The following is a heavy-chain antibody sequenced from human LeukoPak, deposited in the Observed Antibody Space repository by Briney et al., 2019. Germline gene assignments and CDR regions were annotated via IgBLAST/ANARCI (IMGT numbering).Heavy chain of an antibody. CDR3: AKDSVAGINY. J-gene: IGHJ4*02. Sequence: GRSLRLSCAASGFTFSNYGMHWVRQAPGKGLEWVAVISYDGSNKYYADSVKGRFTISRDNSKNTLYLQMNSLRAEDTAVYYCAKDSVAGINYWGQGTLVTVSS. V-gene: IGHV3-30*18. D-gene: IGHD6-19*01. CDR2: ISYDGSNK. CDR1: GFTFSNYG.